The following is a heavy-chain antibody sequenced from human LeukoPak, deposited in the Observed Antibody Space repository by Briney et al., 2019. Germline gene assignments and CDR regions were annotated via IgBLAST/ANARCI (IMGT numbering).Heavy chain of an antibody. CDR2: ISGNGGST. CDR3: ARLGMGSTGADY. Sequence: GGSLRLSCAASGFTFSSYAMSWVRQAPGKGLEWVSVISGNGGSTYYADSVRGRFTISRDNAKNTLYLEMNSLRAEDTAVYYCARLGMGSTGADYWGQGTLVTVSS. D-gene: IGHD1-26*01. J-gene: IGHJ4*02. CDR1: GFTFSSYA. V-gene: IGHV3-23*01.